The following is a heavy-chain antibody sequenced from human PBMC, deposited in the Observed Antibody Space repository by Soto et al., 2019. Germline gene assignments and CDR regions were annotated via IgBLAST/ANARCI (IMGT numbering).Heavy chain of an antibody. Sequence: EVQLLESGGGLVQPGGSLRLSCAASGFTFNSYGMSWVRQAPGKGLEWVSAISGSGGNTFYADSVKGRFTISRDNSKNTLYLQVNSLRAEDTAVYFCAKNRGTPFYFDYWGQGTLVTVSS. CDR1: GFTFNSYG. D-gene: IGHD3-16*01. CDR2: ISGSGGNT. J-gene: IGHJ4*02. V-gene: IGHV3-23*01. CDR3: AKNRGTPFYFDY.